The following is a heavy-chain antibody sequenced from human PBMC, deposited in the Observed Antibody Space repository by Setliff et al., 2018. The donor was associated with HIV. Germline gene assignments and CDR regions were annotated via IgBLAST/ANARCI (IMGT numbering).Heavy chain of an antibody. CDR2: INHRGTI. J-gene: IGHJ4*02. V-gene: IGHV4-34*01. CDR1: GGAVSDYY. D-gene: IGHD3-3*01. Sequence: SETLSLTCAFPGGAVSDYYWTWIRQTPGRGLEWIGDINHRGTIKYNSSLRGRVTISDDTFKKQCSLKLNSVTAADTAVYYCARDQSDWFYWGQGTLVTVSS. CDR3: ARDQSDWFY.